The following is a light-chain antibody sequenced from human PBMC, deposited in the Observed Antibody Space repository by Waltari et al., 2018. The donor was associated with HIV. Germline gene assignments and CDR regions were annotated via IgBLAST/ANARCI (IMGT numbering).Light chain of an antibody. Sequence: IQMTQYPSTLSASGGESVFITCRASQSVTNKVNWYQQKPDAAPKVLIYDAATLQSRVPSRFRGGGSGTDFTLTITSLQPDDFATYCCQHTFSSPLTFGPGTKVDI. CDR1: QSVTNK. J-gene: IGKJ3*01. CDR2: DAA. V-gene: IGKV1-39*01. CDR3: QHTFSSPLT.